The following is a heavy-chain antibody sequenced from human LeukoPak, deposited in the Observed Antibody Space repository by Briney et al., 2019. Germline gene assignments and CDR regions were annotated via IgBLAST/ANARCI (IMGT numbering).Heavy chain of an antibody. CDR3: ARIRITMIVVAAGTLDY. J-gene: IGHJ4*02. CDR2: IIPTFGTA. CDR1: GGTFSPYA. V-gene: IGHV1-69*06. Sequence: ASVKVSCKASGGTFSPYAFSWVRQAPGQGLELMGGIIPTFGTANYAQKFQGRVTITADKSTSTTYMELSSLRSEDTAVYYCARIRITMIVVAAGTLDYWGQGTLVTVSS. D-gene: IGHD3-22*01.